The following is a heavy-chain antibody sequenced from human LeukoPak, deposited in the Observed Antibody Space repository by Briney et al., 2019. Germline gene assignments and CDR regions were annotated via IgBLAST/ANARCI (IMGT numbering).Heavy chain of an antibody. V-gene: IGHV3-7*01. CDR2: IKQDGSET. D-gene: IGHD6-19*01. J-gene: IGHJ4*02. Sequence: GGSLRLSCAASGFTFSSYWMNGVRQAPGKGLEWVAIIKQDGSETYYVDSVKGRFTISRDNAKESMYLRMNSLRAEDTAVYYCASGGGWVFDYWGQGTLVTVSS. CDR3: ASGGGWVFDY. CDR1: GFTFSSYW.